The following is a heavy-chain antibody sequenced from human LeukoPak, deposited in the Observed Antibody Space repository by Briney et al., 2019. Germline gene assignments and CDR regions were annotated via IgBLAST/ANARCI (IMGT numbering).Heavy chain of an antibody. CDR3: ARGGFRFSIGGYYYYYMDV. CDR1: GYTFTSYG. CDR2: ISAYNGNT. D-gene: IGHD3-10*01. V-gene: IGHV1-18*01. Sequence: ASVKVSCKASGYTFTSYGISWVRQAPGQGLEWMGWISAYNGNTNYAQKLQGRVTMTTDTSTSTAYMELRSLRSDDTAVYYCARGGFRFSIGGYYYYYMDVWGKGTTVTVSS. J-gene: IGHJ6*03.